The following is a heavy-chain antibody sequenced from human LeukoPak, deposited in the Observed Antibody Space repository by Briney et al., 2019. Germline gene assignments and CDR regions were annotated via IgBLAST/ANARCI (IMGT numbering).Heavy chain of an antibody. CDR3: AGGPYYYYGMDV. J-gene: IGHJ6*02. Sequence: SETLSLTCTVSGGSISSHFWSWIRQAPGKGLELIGYINYSGSTDYNPSLKSRATISVDTSKNQFSLRLSSVTAADTAVYYCAGGPYYYYGMDVWGQGTTVTVSS. CDR2: INYSGST. V-gene: IGHV4-59*08. CDR1: GGSISSHF.